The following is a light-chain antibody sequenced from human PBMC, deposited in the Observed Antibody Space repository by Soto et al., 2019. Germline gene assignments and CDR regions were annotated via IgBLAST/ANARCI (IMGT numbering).Light chain of an antibody. CDR2: EDT. CDR3: SSDTDSNRIYI. CDR1: SNDVGGYNH. V-gene: IGLV2-8*01. Sequence: QSALTQPPSASGSPGQSVTISCTGTSNDVGGYNHVSWYQQHPGKAPKLMIYEDTKRPSGVPDRFSGSKSANTASLTVSGLQAEDEADYYCSSDTDSNRIYIFGTGTKLTVL. J-gene: IGLJ1*01.